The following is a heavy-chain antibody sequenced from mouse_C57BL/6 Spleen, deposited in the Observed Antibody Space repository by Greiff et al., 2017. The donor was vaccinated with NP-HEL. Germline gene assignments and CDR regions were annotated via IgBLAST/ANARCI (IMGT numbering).Heavy chain of an antibody. Sequence: EVKLVESGGGLVKPGGSLKLSCAASGFTFSSYAMSWVRQTPEKRLEWVATISDGGSYTYYPDNVKGRFTISRDNAKNNLYLQMSHLKAEDTAMYYCARDYDGGGWYFDVWGTGTTVTVSS. J-gene: IGHJ1*03. D-gene: IGHD2-12*01. CDR2: ISDGGSYT. V-gene: IGHV5-4*01. CDR1: GFTFSSYA. CDR3: ARDYDGGGWYFDV.